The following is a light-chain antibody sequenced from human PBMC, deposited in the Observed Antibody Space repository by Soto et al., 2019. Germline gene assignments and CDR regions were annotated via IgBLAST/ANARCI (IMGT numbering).Light chain of an antibody. Sequence: EIVLTQSPATLSLSPGERATLSCRASQSVGSYLAWYQQKPGQAPRLLIYDASNRATGIPARFSGSGSGTDFTLTISSLEPADFAVYYCQQRTNWPPITFGQGTRLDMK. V-gene: IGKV3-11*01. CDR2: DAS. CDR1: QSVGSY. CDR3: QQRTNWPPIT. J-gene: IGKJ5*01.